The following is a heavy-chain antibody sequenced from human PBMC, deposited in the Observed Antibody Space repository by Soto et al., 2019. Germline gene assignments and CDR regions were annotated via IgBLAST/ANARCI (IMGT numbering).Heavy chain of an antibody. Sequence: LRLSCAASGFTFGSYSMSWIRQSPGKGLEWIGHIHNSGSPYNNPSLKSRVTISADTSMNQFSLALTSVTAADTAMYYCARGSTTEKVDSWGQGILVTVSS. V-gene: IGHV4-30-4*08. CDR1: GFTFGSYS. CDR3: ARGSTTEKVDS. CDR2: IHNSGSP. J-gene: IGHJ4*02.